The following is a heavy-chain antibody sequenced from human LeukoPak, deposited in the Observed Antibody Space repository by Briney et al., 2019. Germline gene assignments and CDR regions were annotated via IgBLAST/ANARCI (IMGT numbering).Heavy chain of an antibody. CDR2: ISWQGGTT. J-gene: IGHJ6*04. V-gene: IGHV3-43D*03. CDR1: GFTFDDYA. D-gene: IGHD3-10*02. Sequence: TGGSLRLSCAASGFTFDDYAMHWVRQAPGKGLEWVSFISWQGGTTYYADSVKGRFTISRDNSKNSLYLQMNSLRAEDTAVYYCAELGITMIGGVWGKGTTVTISS. CDR3: AELGITMIGGV.